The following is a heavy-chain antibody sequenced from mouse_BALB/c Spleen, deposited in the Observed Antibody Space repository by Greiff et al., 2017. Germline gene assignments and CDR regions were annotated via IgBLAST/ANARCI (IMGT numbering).Heavy chain of an antibody. CDR2: ISYSGST. CDR3: ARMGIYWGFAY. V-gene: IGHV3-2*02. CDR1: GYSITSDYA. Sequence: DVKLQESGPGLVKPSQSLSLTCTVTGYSITSDYAWNWIRQFPGNTLEWMGYISYSGSTSYNPSLKSRISITRDTSKNQFFLQLNSVTTEDTATYYCARMGIYWGFAYWGQGTLVTVSA. D-gene: IGHD2-1*01. J-gene: IGHJ3*01.